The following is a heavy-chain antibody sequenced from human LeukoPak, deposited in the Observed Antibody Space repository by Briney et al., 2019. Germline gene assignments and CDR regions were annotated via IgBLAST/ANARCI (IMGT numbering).Heavy chain of an antibody. CDR1: GFIFSSYS. V-gene: IGHV4-34*01. Sequence: PGGSLRLSCAASGFIFSSYSMNWVRQPPGKGLEWIGEINHSGSTNYNPSLKSRVTISVDTSKNQFSLKLSSVTAADTAVYYCARAAHDFWSGYSYYFDYWGQGTLVTVSS. D-gene: IGHD3-3*01. CDR3: ARAAHDFWSGYSYYFDY. CDR2: INHSGST. J-gene: IGHJ4*02.